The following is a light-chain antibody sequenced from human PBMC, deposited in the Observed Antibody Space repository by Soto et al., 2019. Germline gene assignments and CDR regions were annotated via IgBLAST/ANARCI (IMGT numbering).Light chain of an antibody. CDR2: GAS. CDR3: QHYNNWPPWT. V-gene: IGKV3-15*01. CDR1: QSVSSN. Sequence: EIVMTQSPATLSVFPGETATLSCRASQSVSSNLAWYQQKPGQAPRLLIYGASTRATGIPARFSGSGSGTEFTLTISSLQSEDFAVYYCQHYNNWPPWTFGQGTKVEIK. J-gene: IGKJ1*01.